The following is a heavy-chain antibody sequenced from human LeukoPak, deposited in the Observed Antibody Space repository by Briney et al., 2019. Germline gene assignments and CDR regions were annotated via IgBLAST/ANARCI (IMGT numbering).Heavy chain of an antibody. J-gene: IGHJ4*02. Sequence: ASVKVSCKASAYTFTGYYMHWVRQAPGQGLEWMGWINPNSGDTHYAGKFQGRVTMTRDTSISTAYMELSRLRSDDTAVYYCARAYGSGSYSDQYYFDYWGQGTLVTVSS. V-gene: IGHV1-2*02. D-gene: IGHD3-10*01. CDR1: AYTFTGYY. CDR3: ARAYGSGSYSDQYYFDY. CDR2: INPNSGDT.